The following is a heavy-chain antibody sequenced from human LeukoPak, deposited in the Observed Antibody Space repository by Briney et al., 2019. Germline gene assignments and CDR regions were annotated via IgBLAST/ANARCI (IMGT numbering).Heavy chain of an antibody. CDR1: GGSMKNYY. CDR2: INDNGHS. Sequence: SETLSLTCTVSGGSMKNYYWSWIRQPPGKGLEWIAYINDNGHSGYNPSLESRVTISVDTSKNHFSLRLRSVTAADSAVYYCARESADYVRGSCSDYWGQGILVTVSS. V-gene: IGHV4-59*12. D-gene: IGHD3-16*01. CDR3: ARESADYVRGSCSDY. J-gene: IGHJ4*02.